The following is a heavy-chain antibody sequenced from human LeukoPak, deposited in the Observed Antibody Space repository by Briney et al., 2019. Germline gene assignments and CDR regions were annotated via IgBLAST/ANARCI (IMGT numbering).Heavy chain of an antibody. J-gene: IGHJ4*02. Sequence: ASVKVSCKASGYTFTSYDINWVRQAPGQGLEWMGWINPKSGGANYAQKFQGRVTMTWDTSISTAHMELSRLRSDDTAVYYCAREYILTAYYGDYWGQGTLVTVXS. CDR2: INPKSGGA. V-gene: IGHV1-2*02. D-gene: IGHD3-9*01. CDR3: AREYILTAYYGDY. CDR1: GYTFTSYD.